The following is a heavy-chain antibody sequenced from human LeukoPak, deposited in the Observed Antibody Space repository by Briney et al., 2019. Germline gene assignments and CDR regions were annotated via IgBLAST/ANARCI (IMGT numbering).Heavy chain of an antibody. CDR3: ASSIAAAGRLLYYYYGMDV. CDR2: INPNSGGT. CDR1: GYTFTGYY. J-gene: IGHJ6*02. D-gene: IGHD6-13*01. Sequence: ASVKVSCKASGYTFTGYYMHWVRQAPGQGLEWMGWINPNSGGTNYAQKLQGRVTMTRDTSISTAYMELSRLRSDDTAVYYCASSIAAAGRLLYYYYGMDVWGQGTTVTVSS. V-gene: IGHV1-2*02.